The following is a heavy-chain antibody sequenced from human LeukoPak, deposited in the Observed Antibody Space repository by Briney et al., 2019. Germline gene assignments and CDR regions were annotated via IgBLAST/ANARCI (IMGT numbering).Heavy chain of an antibody. CDR2: ISSSGSTI. J-gene: IGHJ4*02. V-gene: IGHV3-48*03. CDR3: ARVLLWFGELDY. Sequence: GGSLRLSCATSGFTFSSYEMNWVRQAPGKGLEWVSHISSSGSTIYYADSVKGRFTISRDNAKNSLYLQMNSLRAEDTAVYYCARVLLWFGELDYWGQGTLVTVSS. CDR1: GFTFSSYE. D-gene: IGHD3-10*01.